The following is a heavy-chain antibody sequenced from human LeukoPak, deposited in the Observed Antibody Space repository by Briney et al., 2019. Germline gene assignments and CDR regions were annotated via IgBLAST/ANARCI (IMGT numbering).Heavy chain of an antibody. CDR1: GFTFSSYW. Sequence: PGGSLRLSCAASGFTFSSYWMSWVRQAPGKGLEWVANIKQDGSEKYYVDSVKGRFTISRDNAKNSLYLQMNSLRAEDTAVYYCARDNWNDLNWFDPWGQGTLVTVSS. CDR3: ARDNWNDLNWFDP. CDR2: IKQDGSEK. D-gene: IGHD1-20*01. J-gene: IGHJ5*02. V-gene: IGHV3-7*01.